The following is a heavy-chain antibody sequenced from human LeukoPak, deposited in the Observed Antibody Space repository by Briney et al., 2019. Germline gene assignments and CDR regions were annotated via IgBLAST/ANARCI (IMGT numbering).Heavy chain of an antibody. CDR3: ANGGNNNDAFDI. D-gene: IGHD3-16*01. CDR2: ISGSGGST. CDR1: GFTFSSYA. Sequence: GGSLRLPCAASGFTFSSYAMSWVRQAPGKGLEWVSAISGSGGSTYYADSVKGRFTISRDNSKNTLYLQMNSLRAEDTAVYYCANGGNNNDAFDIWGQGTMVTVSS. V-gene: IGHV3-23*01. J-gene: IGHJ3*02.